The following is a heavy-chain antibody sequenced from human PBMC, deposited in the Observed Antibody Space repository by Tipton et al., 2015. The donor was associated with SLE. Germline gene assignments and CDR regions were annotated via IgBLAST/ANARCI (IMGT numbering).Heavy chain of an antibody. J-gene: IGHJ2*01. CDR3: ARTAGRSVKLWYFDL. D-gene: IGHD5-18*01. CDR2: IYTSGST. Sequence: TLSLTCTVSGGSISSGSYYWSWIRQPAGKGLEWIGRIYTSGSTNYNPSLKSRVTMSIDTSKNQFSLKLSSVTDVDTAVYYCARTAGRSVKLWYFDLWGRGTLVTVSS. V-gene: IGHV4-61*02. CDR1: GGSISSGSYY.